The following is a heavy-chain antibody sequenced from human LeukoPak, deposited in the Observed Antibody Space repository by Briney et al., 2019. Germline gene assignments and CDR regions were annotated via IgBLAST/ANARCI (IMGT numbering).Heavy chain of an antibody. J-gene: IGHJ4*02. D-gene: IGHD5/OR15-5a*01. V-gene: IGHV1-46*01. Sequence: GASVKVSCKASGGTFSSYAISWVRQAPGQGLEWMGVINPSGDTTTYAQKFQGRVTMTRDMSTSTVYMELRSLRSEDTAVYYCAGSFYDLLVYFDYWGQGTLVTVSS. CDR2: INPSGDTT. CDR1: GGTFSSYA. CDR3: AGSFYDLLVYFDY.